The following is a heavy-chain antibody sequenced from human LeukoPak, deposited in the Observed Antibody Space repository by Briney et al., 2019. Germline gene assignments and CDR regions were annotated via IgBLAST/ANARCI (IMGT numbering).Heavy chain of an antibody. CDR2: ISAYNGNT. V-gene: IGHV1-18*01. J-gene: IGHJ6*02. CDR3: ATAALGTESYYYYGMDV. CDR1: GYTFTSYG. Sequence: GASVKVSCKASGYTFTSYGISWVRQAPGQGLEWMGWISAYNGNTNYAQKLQGRVTMTTDTSTSTAYMELRSLRSDDTAVYYCATAALGTESYYYYGMDVWGQGTTVTVSS. D-gene: IGHD1-1*01.